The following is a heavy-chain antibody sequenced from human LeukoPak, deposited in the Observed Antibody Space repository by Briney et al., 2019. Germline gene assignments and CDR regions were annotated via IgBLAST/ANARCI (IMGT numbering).Heavy chain of an antibody. J-gene: IGHJ4*02. D-gene: IGHD3-3*01. CDR1: GYTFTSYY. CDR2: INPSGGST. CDR3: ARGGEVLRFLEWLSPHFDY. Sequence: ASVKVSCKASGYTFTSYYMHWARQAPGQGLEWMGIINPSGGSTSYAQKFQGRVTMTRDTSTSTVYMELSSLRSEDTAVYYCARGGEVLRFLEWLSPHFDYWGQGTLVTVSS. V-gene: IGHV1-46*01.